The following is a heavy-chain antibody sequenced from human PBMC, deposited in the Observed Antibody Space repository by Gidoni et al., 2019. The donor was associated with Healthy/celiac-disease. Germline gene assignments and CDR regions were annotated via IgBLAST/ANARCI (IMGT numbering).Heavy chain of an antibody. J-gene: IGHJ2*01. Sequence: QVQLVQSGAEVKKPGASVKVSCKASDYTFPSYGNSWVRQAPGQGLEWMGGIRSHNDNTNYAQNLQERVTMTIDTSTSTAYMELTSLISDDTAVYYCAMTSGSWYFDFWGRGTLVTVSS. CDR1: DYTFPSYG. CDR3: AMTSGSWYFDF. V-gene: IGHV1-18*01. CDR2: IRSHNDNT. D-gene: IGHD1-26*01.